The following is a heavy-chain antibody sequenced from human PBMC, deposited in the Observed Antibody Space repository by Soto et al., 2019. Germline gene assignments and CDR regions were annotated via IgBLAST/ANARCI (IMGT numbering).Heavy chain of an antibody. CDR1: SGSLSDHY. J-gene: IGHJ6*02. CDR3: ARGKSSGYKFGHRHFFDYVMDG. CDR2: IHPSGST. Sequence: SETLSLTCAVFSGSLSDHYWTWVRQSPGKGLEWIGEIHPSGSTDSSASLKSRVTLSLDTSTSQFSLQVTSVTAADTGVYYCARGKSSGYKFGHRHFFDYVMDGWGRGTTGT. V-gene: IGHV4-34*01. D-gene: IGHD5-18*01.